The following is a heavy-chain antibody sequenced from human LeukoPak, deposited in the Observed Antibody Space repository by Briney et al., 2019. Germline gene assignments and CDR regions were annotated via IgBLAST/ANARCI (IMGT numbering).Heavy chain of an antibody. V-gene: IGHV3-23*01. CDR2: ISGSGDST. J-gene: IGHJ5*02. CDR3: AKQVAYCGGDCYNL. CDR1: GFTFSSYA. D-gene: IGHD2-21*02. Sequence: GGSLRLSCAASGFTFSSYAMSWVRQAPGKGLEWVSAISGSGDSTYYADSVKGRFTISRYNSKHTLYLQMNSLRAEDTAVYYCAKQVAYCGGDCYNLWGQGTLVTVSS.